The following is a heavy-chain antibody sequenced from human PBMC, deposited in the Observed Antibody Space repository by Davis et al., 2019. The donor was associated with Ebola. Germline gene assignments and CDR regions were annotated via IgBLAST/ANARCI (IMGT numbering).Heavy chain of an antibody. J-gene: IGHJ5*02. CDR1: GGSISSSNW. D-gene: IGHD3-22*01. V-gene: IGHV4-4*02. CDR2: IYHSGST. CDR3: ARHQGSYYYDSSGYSLRTNWFDP. Sequence: SETLSLTCAVSGGSISSSNWWSWVRQPPGKGLEWIGEIYHSGSTYYNPSLKSRVTISVDTSKNQFSLKLSSVTAADTAVYYCARHQGSYYYDSSGYSLRTNWFDPWGQGTLVTVSS.